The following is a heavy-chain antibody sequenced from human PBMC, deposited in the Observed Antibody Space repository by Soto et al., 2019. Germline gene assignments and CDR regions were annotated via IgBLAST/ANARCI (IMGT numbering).Heavy chain of an antibody. D-gene: IGHD1-1*01. CDR1: GYIFTTYG. CDR3: ARGRYGDY. Sequence: QVHLVQSGAEVKKPGASVKVSCKGSGYIFTTYGITWVRQAPGQGLEWMGWISAHNGNTNYAQKLQDRVTVTRDTSTSTAYMELRNLRSDDTAVYYCARGRYGDYWGQGALVTVSS. CDR2: ISAHNGNT. J-gene: IGHJ4*02. V-gene: IGHV1-18*01.